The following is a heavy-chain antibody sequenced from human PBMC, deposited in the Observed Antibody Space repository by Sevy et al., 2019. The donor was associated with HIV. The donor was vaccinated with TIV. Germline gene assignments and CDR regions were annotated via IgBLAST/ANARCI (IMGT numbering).Heavy chain of an antibody. CDR2: ITSSSNYI. Sequence: GGSLSCAASGFTFSSYSMNWVRQAPGKGLEWVSSITSSSNYIYYADSVKGRFTISRDNAKNSLYLQMNSLRAEDTAVYYCARDTIVVVPAASDPYYYYYGMDVWGQGTTVTVSS. D-gene: IGHD2-2*01. CDR1: GFTFSSYS. CDR3: ARDTIVVVPAASDPYYYYYGMDV. V-gene: IGHV3-21*01. J-gene: IGHJ6*02.